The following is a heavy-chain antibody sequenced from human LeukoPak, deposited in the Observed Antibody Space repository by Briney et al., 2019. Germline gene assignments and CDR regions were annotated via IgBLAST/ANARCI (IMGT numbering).Heavy chain of an antibody. CDR2: IYYSGST. V-gene: IGHV4-39*02. Sequence: SETLSLTCTVSGGSISGSSYYWGWIRQPPGKGLEWIGSIYYSGSTYYNPSLKSRVTISVDTSKNQFSLKLNSVTATDTAVYYCARDARIAVAAVDYWGQGALVAVSS. CDR1: GGSISGSSYY. J-gene: IGHJ4*02. CDR3: ARDARIAVAAVDY. D-gene: IGHD6-19*01.